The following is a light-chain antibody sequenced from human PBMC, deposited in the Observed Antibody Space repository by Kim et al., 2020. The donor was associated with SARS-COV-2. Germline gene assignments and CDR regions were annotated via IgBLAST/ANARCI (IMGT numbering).Light chain of an antibody. J-gene: IGLJ2*01. Sequence: ITISCTGTSSDIGIGDYNYVSWYQQYPGKAPKLMIYDVNKRPSGVSSRFSGSRSGNTASLTISGLQAEDEADYYCSSYTSSGSYVVFGGGTQLTVL. CDR2: DVN. CDR1: SSDIGIGDYNY. CDR3: SSYTSSGSYVV. V-gene: IGLV2-14*03.